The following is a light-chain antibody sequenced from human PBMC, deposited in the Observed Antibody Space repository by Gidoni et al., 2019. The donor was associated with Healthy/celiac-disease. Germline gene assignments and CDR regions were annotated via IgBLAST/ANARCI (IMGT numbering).Light chain of an antibody. CDR3: QQRSNWPRGLT. J-gene: IGKJ4*01. Sequence: EKVLTQSPATLALSPGARATLSCSDSQSFSSYLDWSQQKPGHAPRLLIYDASNGAPGIPVRFSGSGSGTDFTLTISSLEPEDFAVYFCQQRSNWPRGLTFGGGTKVEIK. CDR2: DAS. V-gene: IGKV3-11*01. CDR1: QSFSSY.